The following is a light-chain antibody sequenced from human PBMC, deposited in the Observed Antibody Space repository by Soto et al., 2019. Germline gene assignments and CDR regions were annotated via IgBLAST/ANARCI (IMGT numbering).Light chain of an antibody. CDR3: QQYGSPPHT. CDR1: QSLYNSF. Sequence: EIVLTQSPGTLSLSPGERATLSCRASQSLYNSFLAWYQQKPGQTPRLLINAVSNRATGVPDRFSGSGSGTDFTLTISRLEPEDFAVYYCQQYGSPPHTFGQVTKVEI. V-gene: IGKV3-20*01. J-gene: IGKJ2*01. CDR2: AVS.